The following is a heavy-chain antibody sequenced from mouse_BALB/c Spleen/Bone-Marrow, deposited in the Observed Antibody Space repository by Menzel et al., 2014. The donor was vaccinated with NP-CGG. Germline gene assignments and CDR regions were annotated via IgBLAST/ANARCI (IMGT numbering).Heavy chain of an antibody. V-gene: IGHV2-9*02. J-gene: IGHJ2*01. CDR2: IWAGGST. CDR1: GFSLTSYG. D-gene: IGHD2-14*01. CDR3: ARGAYYRFFDY. Sequence: VMLVESGPGLVAPSQSLSITCTVPGFSLTSYGVYWVRQPPGKGLEWLGVIWAGGSTNYNSALMSRLSISKDNSKSQVFLKMNSLQTDDTAMYYCARGAYYRFFDYWGQGTTLTVSS.